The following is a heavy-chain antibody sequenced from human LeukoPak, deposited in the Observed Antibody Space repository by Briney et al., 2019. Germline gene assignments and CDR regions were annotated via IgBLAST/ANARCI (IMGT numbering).Heavy chain of an antibody. CDR1: GFTVSSNY. V-gene: IGHV3-66*01. J-gene: IGHJ3*02. CDR2: IYSGGST. D-gene: IGHD6-25*01. Sequence: GGSLRLSCAASGFTVSSNYMSWVRQAPGKGLEWVSAIYSGGSTYYADSVKGRFTISRDNSKNTLYLQMNSLRAEDTAVYYCARDSVSAGAFDIWGQGTMVTASS. CDR3: ARDSVSAGAFDI.